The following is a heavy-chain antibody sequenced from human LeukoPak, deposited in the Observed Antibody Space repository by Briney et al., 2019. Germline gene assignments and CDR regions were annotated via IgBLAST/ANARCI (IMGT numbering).Heavy chain of an antibody. J-gene: IGHJ4*02. CDR3: ARSEHGDYVQD. CDR1: GGSISSYY. Sequence: PSETLSLTCTVSGGSISSYYWSWIRQPPGKGLEWIGYIYYGGSTNYNPSLKSRVTISVDTSKNQFSLKLSSVTAADTAVYYCARSEHGDYVQDWGQGTLVTVSS. V-gene: IGHV4-59*01. CDR2: IYYGGST. D-gene: IGHD4-17*01.